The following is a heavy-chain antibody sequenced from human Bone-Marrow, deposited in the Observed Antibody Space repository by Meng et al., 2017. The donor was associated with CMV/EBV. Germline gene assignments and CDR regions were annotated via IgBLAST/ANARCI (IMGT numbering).Heavy chain of an antibody. J-gene: IGHJ4*02. CDR1: GYTFIDYN. CDR2: MNPTNGNT. Sequence: ASVKVSCKASGYTFIDYNINWVRQAAGQGLEWMGWMNPTNGNTGYAQNFQGRVTMTRNTSIRTAYMELSRLRSDDTAVYYCARERIVGAIFDYWGQGTLVTVSS. V-gene: IGHV1-8*01. D-gene: IGHD1-26*01. CDR3: ARERIVGAIFDY.